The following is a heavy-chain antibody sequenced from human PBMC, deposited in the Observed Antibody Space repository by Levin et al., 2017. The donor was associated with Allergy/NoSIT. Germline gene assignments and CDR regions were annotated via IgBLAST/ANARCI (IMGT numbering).Heavy chain of an antibody. CDR3: AREESYSGSYFFVL. Sequence: GESLKISCKASGYYGINWVRQAPGQGLEWMGWISAYNGNTRYEQKLQGRVTMTTDTSTSTVYMELRSLTSDDTAVYYCAREESYSGSYFFVLWGQGTLVTVSS. D-gene: IGHD1-26*01. J-gene: IGHJ4*02. CDR1: GYYG. V-gene: IGHV1-18*01. CDR2: ISAYNGNT.